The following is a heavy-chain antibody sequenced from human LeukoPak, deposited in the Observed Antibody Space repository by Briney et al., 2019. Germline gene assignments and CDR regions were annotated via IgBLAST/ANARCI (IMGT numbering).Heavy chain of an antibody. CDR1: GYTFTSYD. V-gene: IGHV1-8*03. Sequence: ASVKLSCKASGYTFTSYDINWVRQATGQGLEWMGWMNPNSGNTGYAQKFQGRVTITRNTSISTAYMELSSLRSEDTAVYYCARGPYYGSGSYFGEFDYWGQGTLVTVSS. D-gene: IGHD3-10*01. J-gene: IGHJ4*02. CDR2: MNPNSGNT. CDR3: ARGPYYGSGSYFGEFDY.